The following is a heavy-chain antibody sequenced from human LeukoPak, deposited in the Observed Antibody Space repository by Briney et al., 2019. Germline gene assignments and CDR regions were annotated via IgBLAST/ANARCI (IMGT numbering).Heavy chain of an antibody. V-gene: IGHV4-59*01. CDR2: MYFGERT. J-gene: IGHJ4*02. D-gene: IGHD7-27*01. Sequence: PSETLSLTCTVSGASMTSYYWTWIRQPPGKGLEWVGYMYFGERTNYNPSLKSRATISIDTSKKQFSLNLKSVTAADTAVYYCARIPGDRPDDWGQGTLVTGS. CDR1: GASMTSYY. CDR3: ARIPGDRPDD.